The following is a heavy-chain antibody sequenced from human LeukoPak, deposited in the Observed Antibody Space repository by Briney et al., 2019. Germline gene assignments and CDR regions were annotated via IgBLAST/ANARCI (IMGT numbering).Heavy chain of an antibody. CDR1: GFTFSDYY. CDR3: ASSRGYYDSPE. V-gene: IGHV3-11*01. CDR2: ISSSGCTI. J-gene: IGHJ4*02. Sequence: GGSLRLSCAASGFTFSDYYMSWIRQAPGKGLEWVSYISSSGCTIYYADSVKGRFTISRDNAKNSLYLQMNSLRAEDTAVYYCASSRGYYDSPEWGQGTLVTVSS. D-gene: IGHD3-22*01.